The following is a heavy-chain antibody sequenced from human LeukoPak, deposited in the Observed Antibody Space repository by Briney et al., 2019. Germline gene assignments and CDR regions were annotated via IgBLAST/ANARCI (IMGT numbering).Heavy chain of an antibody. Sequence: GGTLRLSCAASGFTFSSYGMHWVRQAPGKGLEWVAFIRYDGSNKYYADSVKGRFTISRDNSKNTLYLQMNSLRAEDTAVYYCAKRGSRWYNFRQEIDYRGQGTLVTVSS. CDR2: IRYDGSNK. V-gene: IGHV3-30*02. D-gene: IGHD6-19*01. J-gene: IGHJ4*02. CDR3: AKRGSRWYNFRQEIDY. CDR1: GFTFSSYG.